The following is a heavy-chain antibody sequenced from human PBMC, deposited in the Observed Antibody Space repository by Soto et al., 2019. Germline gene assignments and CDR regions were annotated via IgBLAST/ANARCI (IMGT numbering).Heavy chain of an antibody. D-gene: IGHD3-9*01. CDR3: ARTTYYDILTGFYRGNYGMDV. Sequence: QVQLVQSGAEVKKPGASVKVSCKASGYTFTSYGISWVRQAPGQGLEWMGWISAYNGNTNYAQKLQGRVTMTTDTSTSTSYMELRSLRSDDTAVYYCARTTYYDILTGFYRGNYGMDVWGQGTTVTVSS. CDR1: GYTFTSYG. CDR2: ISAYNGNT. V-gene: IGHV1-18*01. J-gene: IGHJ6*02.